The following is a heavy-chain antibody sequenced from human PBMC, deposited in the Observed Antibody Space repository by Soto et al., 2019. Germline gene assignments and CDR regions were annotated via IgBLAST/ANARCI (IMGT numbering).Heavy chain of an antibody. CDR3: ARHGLFFYSYRYHRDLHSFRRRRSTDL. V-gene: IGHV4-39*01. CDR1: GGSISSSSYY. Sequence: SETLSLTCTVSGGSISSSSYYWGWIRQPPGKGLEWIGSIYYSGSTYYNPSLKSRVTISADTSKNQFSLKLSSVTAADTAVYYCARHGLFFYSYRYHRDLHSFRRRRSTDL. D-gene: IGHD4-17*01. CDR2: IYYSGST. J-gene: IGHJ2*01.